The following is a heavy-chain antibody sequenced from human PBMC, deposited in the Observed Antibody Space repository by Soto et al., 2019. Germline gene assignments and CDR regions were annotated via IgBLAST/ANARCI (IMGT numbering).Heavy chain of an antibody. D-gene: IGHD5-12*01. CDR2: ISYSGST. CDR1: GGSISSSSYY. V-gene: IGHV4-31*03. Sequence: SETLSLTCTVSGGSISSSSYYWGRIRQHPGEGLEWIGYISYSGSTYYNPSLKSRVAISVDTSKIQFSLKLSSVTAADTAVYYCARALGYSGYAGMDVWGQGTTVTVSS. J-gene: IGHJ6*02. CDR3: ARALGYSGYAGMDV.